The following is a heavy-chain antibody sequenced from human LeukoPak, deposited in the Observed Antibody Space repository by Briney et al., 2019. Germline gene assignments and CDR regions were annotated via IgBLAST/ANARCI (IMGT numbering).Heavy chain of an antibody. V-gene: IGHV4-34*01. CDR3: ARVAYDKEGPI. J-gene: IGHJ3*02. Sequence: SETLSLTCAVYGGSFSGYYWSWIRQPPGKGLEWIGEINHSGSTNYNPSLKSRVTISVDTSKNQFSLKLSSVTAADTAVYYCARVAYDKEGPIWGQGTMVTVSS. CDR1: GGSFSGYY. D-gene: IGHD3-22*01. CDR2: INHSGST.